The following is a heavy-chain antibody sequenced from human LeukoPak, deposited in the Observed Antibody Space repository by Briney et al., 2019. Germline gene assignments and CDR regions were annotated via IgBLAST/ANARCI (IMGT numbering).Heavy chain of an antibody. CDR3: VKEGGSFLTWFDS. Sequence: GSLRLSCAASGFTFYNYAMSWVRQAPGKGLEWVSALIDSGDTTYYADSVKGRFTISRDNSKNTLFLQMNSLTAEDTAIYYCVKEGGSFLTWFDSWGQGSLVTVSS. V-gene: IGHV3-23*01. CDR2: LIDSGDTT. J-gene: IGHJ5*01. CDR1: GFTFYNYA. D-gene: IGHD2-15*01.